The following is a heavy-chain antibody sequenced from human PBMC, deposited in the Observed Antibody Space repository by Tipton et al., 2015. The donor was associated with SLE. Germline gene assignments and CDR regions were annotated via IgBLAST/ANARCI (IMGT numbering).Heavy chain of an antibody. J-gene: IGHJ6*03. CDR2: IKKRGTT. D-gene: IGHD3-3*01. CDR3: ARVRPPLSIFGVVKGTDYYYMDV. CDR1: GGAFSGYY. Sequence: LRLSCAVYGGAFSGYYWSWNRQPPGKGVEGVWGIKKRGTTTYNPSLKSRVTISVETSKNQFSLKLSSVTAADTAVYYCARVRPPLSIFGVVKGTDYYYMDVWGKGTTVTVSS. V-gene: IGHV4-34*01.